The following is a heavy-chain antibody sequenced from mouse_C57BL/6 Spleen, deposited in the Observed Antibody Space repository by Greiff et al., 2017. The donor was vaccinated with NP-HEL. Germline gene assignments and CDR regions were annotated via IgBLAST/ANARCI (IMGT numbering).Heavy chain of an antibody. Sequence: QVQLQQPGAELVKPGASVKMSCKASGYTFTSYWITWVKQRPGQGLEWIGDIYPGSGSTNYNEKFKSKATLTVDTSSSTAYTQLSSLTSEDSAVYYCARREGYYGSSDYAMDYWGQGTSVTVSS. J-gene: IGHJ4*01. CDR1: GYTFTSYW. V-gene: IGHV1-55*01. CDR2: IYPGSGST. CDR3: ARREGYYGSSDYAMDY. D-gene: IGHD1-1*01.